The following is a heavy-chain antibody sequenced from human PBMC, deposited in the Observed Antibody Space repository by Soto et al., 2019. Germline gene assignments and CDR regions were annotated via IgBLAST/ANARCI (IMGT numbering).Heavy chain of an antibody. CDR2: ISYDGSNK. D-gene: IGHD4-17*01. Sequence: GGSLRLSCAASGFTFSSYAMHWVRQAPGKGLEWVAVISYDGSNKYYADSVKGRFTISRDNSKNTLYLQMNSLRAEDTAVYYCARDPRTYGNYYYYGMDVWGQGTTVTVSS. V-gene: IGHV3-30-3*01. CDR1: GFTFSSYA. CDR3: ARDPRTYGNYYYYGMDV. J-gene: IGHJ6*02.